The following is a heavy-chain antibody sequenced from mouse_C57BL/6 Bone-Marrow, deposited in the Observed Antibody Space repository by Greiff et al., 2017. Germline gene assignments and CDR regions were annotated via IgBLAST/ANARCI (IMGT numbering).Heavy chain of an antibody. CDR2: IDPSDSYT. D-gene: IGHD1-1*01. J-gene: IGHJ2*01. CDR1: GYTFTSYW. CDR3: ARDYYGNLYYFDY. V-gene: IGHV1-50*01. Sequence: QVQLKQPGAELVKPGASVKLSCKASGYTFTSYWMQWVNQRPGQGLEWIGEIDPSDSYTNYNQKFKGKATLTVDTSSSTAYMQLSSLTSEDSAVYYCARDYYGNLYYFDYWGQGTTLTVSS.